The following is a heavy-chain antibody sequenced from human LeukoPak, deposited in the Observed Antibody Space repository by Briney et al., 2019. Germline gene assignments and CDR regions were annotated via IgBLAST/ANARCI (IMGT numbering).Heavy chain of an antibody. V-gene: IGHV3-11*01. Sequence: PGGSLRLSCAASGFTFSDYYMSWIRQAPGKGLEWVSYISSSGSTIYYADSVKGRFTIPRDNAKNSLYLQMNSLRAEDTAVYYCASGAGKGDYYYYYMDVWGKGTTVTVSS. D-gene: IGHD1-1*01. CDR3: ASGAGKGDYYYYYMDV. CDR1: GFTFSDYY. J-gene: IGHJ6*03. CDR2: ISSSGSTI.